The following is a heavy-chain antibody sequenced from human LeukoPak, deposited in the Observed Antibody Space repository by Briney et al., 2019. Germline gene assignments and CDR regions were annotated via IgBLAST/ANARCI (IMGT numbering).Heavy chain of an antibody. D-gene: IGHD5-18*01. V-gene: IGHV3-23*01. CDR1: GFTFSSYE. CDR2: ISGSGGST. Sequence: GGSLRLSCAASGFTFSSYEMNWVRQAPGKGLEWVSAISGSGGSTYYADSVKGRFTISRDNAKNTLYLQMNSLRAEDTAVYYCAKDNEVDTAMVDFDYWGQGTLVTVSS. J-gene: IGHJ4*02. CDR3: AKDNEVDTAMVDFDY.